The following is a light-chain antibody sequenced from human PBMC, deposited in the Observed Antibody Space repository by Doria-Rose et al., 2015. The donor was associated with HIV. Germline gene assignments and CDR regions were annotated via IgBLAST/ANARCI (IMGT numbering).Light chain of an antibody. CDR3: QQYNSYSPST. J-gene: IGKJ1*01. V-gene: IGKV1-5*03. CDR2: KAS. Sequence: DIRMTQSPSTLSASVGDRVSITCRASQTISGWLAWDQQKPGKAPKLLIYKASTLENGIPSRFSGSGSGTEFALTISSLQPDDFATYYCQQYNSYSPSTFGQGTKVEIK. CDR1: QTISGW.